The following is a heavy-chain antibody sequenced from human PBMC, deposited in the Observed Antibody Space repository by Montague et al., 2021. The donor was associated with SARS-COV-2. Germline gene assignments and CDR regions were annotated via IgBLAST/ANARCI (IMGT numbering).Heavy chain of an antibody. CDR3: ARLAVGMGVPMGGWFDP. V-gene: IGHV4-59*02. CDR2: ISNGERDKYSHSXSGDT. Sequence: SETLSLTCSVSGASVGDYYWSWIRQPPGMGLEWLGYISNGERDKYSHSXSGDTKYAPSFQSRVTISLDTSKNPVSLQVTFVTASDTATYFCARLAVGMGVPMGGWFDPWGQGIRVIVSS. CDR1: GASVGDYY. D-gene: IGHD1-26*01. J-gene: IGHJ5*02.